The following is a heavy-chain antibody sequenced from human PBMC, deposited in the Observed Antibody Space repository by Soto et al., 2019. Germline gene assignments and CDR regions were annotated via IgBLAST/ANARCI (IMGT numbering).Heavy chain of an antibody. CDR3: ARAITYNYESSGFDY. Sequence: SETLSLTCTVSGGSISSSSYYWSWIRQHPGKGLEWIGYIFYRGSTYYNTSLKSRVTISVDTSKNQFSLKLSSVTAADTAVYYCARAITYNYESSGFDYWGQGTLVTVSS. J-gene: IGHJ4*02. D-gene: IGHD3-22*01. V-gene: IGHV4-31*03. CDR2: IFYRGST. CDR1: GGSISSSSYY.